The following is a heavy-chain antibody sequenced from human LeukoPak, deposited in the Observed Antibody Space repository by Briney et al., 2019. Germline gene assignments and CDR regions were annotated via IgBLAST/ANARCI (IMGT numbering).Heavy chain of an antibody. CDR1: GFTFSNYW. J-gene: IGHJ3*02. CDR2: VNTDGTTT. D-gene: IGHD3-22*01. V-gene: IGHV3-74*01. Sequence: GGSLRLSCAASGFTFSNYWMPWVRQAPGKGLVWVSRVNTDGTTTTYADFVKGRFTISRDNAKNTLYLQMNSLRAEDMAVYYCVRPRGSGYYSIDAFDIWGQGTMVTVSS. CDR3: VRPRGSGYYSIDAFDI.